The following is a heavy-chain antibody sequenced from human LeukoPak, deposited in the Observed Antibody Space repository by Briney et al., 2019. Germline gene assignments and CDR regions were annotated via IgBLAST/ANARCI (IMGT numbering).Heavy chain of an antibody. CDR1: GYTFTGYY. V-gene: IGHV1-2*02. J-gene: IGHJ4*02. D-gene: IGHD1-26*01. CDR2: INPNSGGT. CDR3: ARGEWELLEGLDY. Sequence: RASVKVSFKASGYTFTGYYMHWVRQAPGQGLEWMGWINPNSGGTNYAQKFQGRVTMTRDTSISTAYMELSRLRADDTAVYYCARGEWELLEGLDYWGQGTLVTVSS.